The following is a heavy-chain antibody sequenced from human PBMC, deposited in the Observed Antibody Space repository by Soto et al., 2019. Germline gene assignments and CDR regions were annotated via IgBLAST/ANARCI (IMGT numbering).Heavy chain of an antibody. D-gene: IGHD4-4*01. CDR1: GGSITSFY. V-gene: IGHV4-59*01. Sequence: SETLSLTCTVSGGSITSFYWSWFRQPPGKGLECIGYIYYRGTTYYNPSLKSRVTISIDTSKNQFSLKLSSVTAADTAVYYCARDSSNSYYFDLWGQGTLVTVSS. J-gene: IGHJ4*02. CDR3: ARDSSNSYYFDL. CDR2: IYYRGTT.